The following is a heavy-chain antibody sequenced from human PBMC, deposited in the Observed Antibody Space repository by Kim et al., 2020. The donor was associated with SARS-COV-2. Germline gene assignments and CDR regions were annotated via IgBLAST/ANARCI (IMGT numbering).Heavy chain of an antibody. D-gene: IGHD2-8*01. Sequence: NYNPSLKSRITMSVDTSKTQFSLKLTSVIAADTAVYYCARHVSSYWYFDLWGRGTLVTVSS. J-gene: IGHJ2*01. CDR3: ARHVSSYWYFDL. V-gene: IGHV4-59*08.